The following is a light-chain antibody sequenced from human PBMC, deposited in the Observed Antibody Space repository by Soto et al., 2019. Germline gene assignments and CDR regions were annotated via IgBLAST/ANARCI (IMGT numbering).Light chain of an antibody. CDR1: SSDVGRYDR. J-gene: IGLJ1*01. V-gene: IGLV2-18*02. Sequence: QSVLTQPPPVSGSPGQSVTISCTGTSSDVGRYDRVSWYQQSPGTAPKLIIYEVTNRPSGVPDRFSGSKSGNTASLTISGLQAEDEADFYCSSYTSSSRYIFGTGTKVTVL. CDR3: SSYTSSSRYI. CDR2: EVT.